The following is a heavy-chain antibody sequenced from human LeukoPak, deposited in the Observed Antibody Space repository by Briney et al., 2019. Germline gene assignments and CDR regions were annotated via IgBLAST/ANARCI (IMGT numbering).Heavy chain of an antibody. CDR3: ARSQDYNTAMVTYFDY. CDR1: GGSISSYY. D-gene: IGHD5-18*01. CDR2: IYASGST. J-gene: IGHJ4*02. V-gene: IGHV4-4*07. Sequence: SESLSLTCTVSGGSISSYYWSWIRRPAGKALEWIGRIYASGSTNYNPSLKSRVTMSVDTSKNQFSLKLSSVTAADTAVYFCARSQDYNTAMVTYFDYWGQGTLVTVSS.